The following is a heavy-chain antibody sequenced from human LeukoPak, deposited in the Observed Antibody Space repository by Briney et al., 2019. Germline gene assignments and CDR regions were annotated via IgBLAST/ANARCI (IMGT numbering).Heavy chain of an antibody. CDR1: GFTFSGSA. CDR3: ARDRLWFGEFPYYYYGMDV. J-gene: IGHJ6*02. Sequence: GGSLRLSCAASGFTFSGSAMHWVRQAPGKGLEWVSYISSSSSTIYYADSVKGRFTISRDNAKNSLYLQMNSLRAEDTAVYYCARDRLWFGEFPYYYYGMDVWGQGTTVTVSS. CDR2: ISSSSSTI. V-gene: IGHV3-48*04. D-gene: IGHD3-10*01.